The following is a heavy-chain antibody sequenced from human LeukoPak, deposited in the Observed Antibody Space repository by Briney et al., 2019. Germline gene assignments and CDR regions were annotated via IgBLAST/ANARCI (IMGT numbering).Heavy chain of an antibody. Sequence: ASVKVSCKASGYTFTDYYMHWVRQAPGQGLERMGWISPNNGGTNYAQKFQGRVTMTRDTSIGTAYMELSRLRSDDTAVYYCAGGIASYSSSYFDYWGQGALVTVSS. CDR3: AGGIASYSSSYFDY. D-gene: IGHD3-10*01. CDR2: ISPNNGGT. J-gene: IGHJ4*02. CDR1: GYTFTDYY. V-gene: IGHV1-2*02.